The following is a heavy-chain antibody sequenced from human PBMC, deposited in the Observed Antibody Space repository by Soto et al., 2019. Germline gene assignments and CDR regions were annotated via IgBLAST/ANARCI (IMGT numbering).Heavy chain of an antibody. Sequence: SETLSLTCAVYGGSFSGYYWSWIRQPPGKGLEWIGEINHSGSTNYNPSLKSRVTISVDTSKNQFSLKLSSVTAADTAVYYCARRAQYYDILTGYPSHYYYMDVWGKGTTVTVSS. V-gene: IGHV4-34*01. CDR2: INHSGST. J-gene: IGHJ6*03. CDR3: ARRAQYYDILTGYPSHYYYMDV. CDR1: GGSFSGYY. D-gene: IGHD3-9*01.